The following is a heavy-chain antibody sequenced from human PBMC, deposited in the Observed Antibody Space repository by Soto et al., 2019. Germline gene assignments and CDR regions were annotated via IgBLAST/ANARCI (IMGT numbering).Heavy chain of an antibody. J-gene: IGHJ6*02. CDR1: GGSISSYY. Sequence: SETLSLTCTVSGGSISSYYWSWIRQSPGKGLEWIGYIYYSGSTNHNPSLKSRVTISVDTSKNQFSLKLSSVTAADTAVYYCARNGLGYCSSTSCSARFWSGYYNYYYGMDVWGQGTTVTVSS. V-gene: IGHV4-59*01. CDR2: IYYSGST. D-gene: IGHD2-2*01. CDR3: ARNGLGYCSSTSCSARFWSGYYNYYYGMDV.